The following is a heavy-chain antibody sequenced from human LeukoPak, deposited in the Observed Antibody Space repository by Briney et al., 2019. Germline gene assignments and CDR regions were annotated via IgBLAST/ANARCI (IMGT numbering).Heavy chain of an antibody. D-gene: IGHD6-13*01. V-gene: IGHV3-23*01. CDR1: GFTFSSYA. J-gene: IGHJ1*01. Sequence: GGSLRLSCAASGFTFSSYAMSWVRQAPGKGPEWVSAISGSGGSTYYADSVKGRFTISRDNTKNTLYLQMNSLRAEDTAVYYCAKGRIAAAGTYFQHWGQGTLVTVSS. CDR2: ISGSGGST. CDR3: AKGRIAAAGTYFQH.